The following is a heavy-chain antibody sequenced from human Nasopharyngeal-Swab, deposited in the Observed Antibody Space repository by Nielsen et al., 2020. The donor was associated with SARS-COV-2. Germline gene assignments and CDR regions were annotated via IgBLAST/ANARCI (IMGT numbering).Heavy chain of an antibody. D-gene: IGHD5-12*01. CDR3: ARVSTRYSGYEGGMDV. J-gene: IGHJ6*02. Sequence: GESLKISCAVSGFTFSDHYMDWVRQAPGKGLAWVGRTRNKANSYTTEYAASGKGRFTISRDDSKNSLYLQMNSLKTEDTAVYYCARVSTRYSGYEGGMDVWGQGTTVTVSS. V-gene: IGHV3-72*01. CDR2: TRNKANSYTT. CDR1: GFTFSDHY.